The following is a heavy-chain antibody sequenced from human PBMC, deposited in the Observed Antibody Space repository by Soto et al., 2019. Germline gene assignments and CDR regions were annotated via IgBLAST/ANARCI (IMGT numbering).Heavy chain of an antibody. CDR1: GYSFTSYW. CDR3: ARHSLFGARPYYYYYGMDV. V-gene: IGHV5-51*01. CDR2: IYPGDSDT. Sequence: PGESLKISCQGSGYSFTSYWIGWVRQMPGKGLEWMGIIYPGDSDTRYSPSFQGQVTISADKSISTAYLQWSSLKASDTAMYYCARHSLFGARPYYYYYGMDVWGQGTTVTVSS. D-gene: IGHD1-26*01. J-gene: IGHJ6*02.